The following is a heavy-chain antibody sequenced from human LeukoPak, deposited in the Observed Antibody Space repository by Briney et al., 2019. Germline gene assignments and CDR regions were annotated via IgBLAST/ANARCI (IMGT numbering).Heavy chain of an antibody. CDR1: GFTFSQAW. CDR2: ISGSGGST. CDR3: AKDPDFMPRGYFDY. V-gene: IGHV3-23*01. Sequence: PGGSLRLSCAASGFTFSQAWMSWVRQAPGKGLEWVSAISGSGGSTYNADSVKGRFTISRDNSKNTLYLQMTSLRAEDTAVYYCAKDPDFMPRGYFDYWGQGTLVTVSS. J-gene: IGHJ4*02. D-gene: IGHD2-2*01.